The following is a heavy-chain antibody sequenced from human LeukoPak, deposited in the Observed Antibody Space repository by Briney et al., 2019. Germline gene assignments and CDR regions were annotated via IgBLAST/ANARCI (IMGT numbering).Heavy chain of an antibody. D-gene: IGHD4-17*01. V-gene: IGHV4-59*01. CDR3: ARGTRGDYVYHRGNFRRMVYYYYMDV. CDR2: IFYNEGT. CDR1: SGSFRTYY. J-gene: IGHJ6*03. Sequence: SETLSLTCTVSSGSFRTYYWSWIRQPPGKGLEWIGYIFYNEGTSYNPSLKSRVTISVDTSKNQFSLKLSSVTAADTAVYYCARGTRGDYVYHRGNFRRMVYYYYMDVWGKGTTVTVSS.